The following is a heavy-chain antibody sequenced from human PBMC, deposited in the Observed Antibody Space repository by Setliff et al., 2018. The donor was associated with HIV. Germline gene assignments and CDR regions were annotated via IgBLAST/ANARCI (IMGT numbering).Heavy chain of an antibody. D-gene: IGHD3-3*01. J-gene: IGHJ3*01. CDR1: GGSFSDYL. CDR3: ATGAKNDFWDDPVPNPFDF. Sequence: SETLSLTCAVYGGSFSDYLWTWIRQPPGKGLEWIGEINHSGSTNYNPSLRSRVTISVDASKNQISLKLTSVTAADTAVYYCATGAKNDFWDDPVPNPFDFWGQGTMVTVSS. CDR2: INHSGST. V-gene: IGHV4-34*01.